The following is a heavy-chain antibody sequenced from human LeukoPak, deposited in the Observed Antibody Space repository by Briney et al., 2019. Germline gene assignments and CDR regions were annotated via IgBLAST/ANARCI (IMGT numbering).Heavy chain of an antibody. J-gene: IGHJ6*02. CDR1: GFTFSYDW. V-gene: IGHV3-15*01. CDR3: STVRYCSGGSCVGGMDV. D-gene: IGHD2-15*01. CDR2: IKSKTDGGTT. Sequence: GGSLRLSCAASGFTFSYDWMTWVRQAPGKGLEWVGRIKSKTDGGTTDYAAHVKGRFIISRDDSKNTLYLQMNSLKTEDTAVYYCSTVRYCSGGSCVGGMDVWGQGTTVTVSS.